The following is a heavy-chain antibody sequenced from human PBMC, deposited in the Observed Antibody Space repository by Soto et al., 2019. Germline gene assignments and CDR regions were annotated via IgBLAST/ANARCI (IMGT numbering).Heavy chain of an antibody. V-gene: IGHV1-18*01. Sequence: ASVKVSCKASGYTFTSYGISWVRQAPGQGLEWMGWISAYNGNTNYAQKLQGRVTMTTDTSTSTAYMELRSLRSDDTAVYYCAREVYYYDSSGPRVLWFFDYWGQGTLVTVSS. CDR3: AREVYYYDSSGPRVLWFFDY. CDR2: ISAYNGNT. D-gene: IGHD3-22*01. J-gene: IGHJ4*02. CDR1: GYTFTSYG.